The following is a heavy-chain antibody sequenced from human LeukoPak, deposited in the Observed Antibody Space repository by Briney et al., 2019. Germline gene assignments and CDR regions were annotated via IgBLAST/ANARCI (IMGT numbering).Heavy chain of an antibody. J-gene: IGHJ4*02. Sequence: GGSLRLSCAASGFTFGDYYVSWIRQAPGKGLEWVSYISSSGSTIYYGDSVKGRFTISRDNAKNSLSLQMNSLRAEDTAVYYCVRDGGVSGYDLLDYWGQGTLVTVSS. D-gene: IGHD5-12*01. V-gene: IGHV3-11*04. CDR1: GFTFGDYY. CDR2: ISSSGSTI. CDR3: VRDGGVSGYDLLDY.